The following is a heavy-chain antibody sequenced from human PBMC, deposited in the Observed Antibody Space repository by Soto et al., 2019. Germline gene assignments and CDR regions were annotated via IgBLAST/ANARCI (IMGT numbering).Heavy chain of an antibody. CDR2: IYHSGST. J-gene: IGHJ5*02. D-gene: IGHD3-3*01. Sequence: QLQLQESGSGLVKPSQTLSLTCAVSGGSISSGGYSWSWIRQPPGKGLEWIGYIYHSGSTYYNPSLRSRVTLSVDRSKNQFSLKLSSVTAADTAVYYCARGRFLEWLGGIDWFDPWGQGTLVTVSS. V-gene: IGHV4-30-2*01. CDR3: ARGRFLEWLGGIDWFDP. CDR1: GGSISSGGYS.